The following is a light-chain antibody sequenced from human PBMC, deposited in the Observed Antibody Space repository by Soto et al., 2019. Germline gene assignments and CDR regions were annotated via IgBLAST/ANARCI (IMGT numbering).Light chain of an antibody. Sequence: SALAQPASVSGSPGQSITISCTGTSSDVGGYNYVSWYQQYPGRVPKLLIYKVSNRPSGVSNRFSGSKSGNTASLTISGLQAEDEANYYCNSYTTLSNRVFGTGTKVTVL. CDR1: SSDVGGYNY. CDR3: NSYTTLSNRV. J-gene: IGLJ1*01. V-gene: IGLV2-14*01. CDR2: KVS.